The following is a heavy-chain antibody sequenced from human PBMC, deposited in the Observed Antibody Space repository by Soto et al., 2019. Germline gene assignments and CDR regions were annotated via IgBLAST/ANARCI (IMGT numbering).Heavy chain of an antibody. CDR1: GFPFTTYG. CDR3: LGGQYYFDY. J-gene: IGHJ4*02. V-gene: IGHV3-30*03. CDR2: ISYDGSNR. Sequence: QVQLVESGGGVVQPGRSLRLSCAASGFPFTTYGMHWVREGTGKGLEWVAVISYDGSNRYYADSVKGRFTISRDNSKNTLYLQMNDLRPEDTALYYCLGGQYYFDYRGQGTLVTVSS. D-gene: IGHD3-10*01.